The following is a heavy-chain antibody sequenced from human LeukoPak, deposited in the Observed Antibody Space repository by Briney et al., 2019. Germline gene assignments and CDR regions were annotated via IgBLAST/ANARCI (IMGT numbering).Heavy chain of an antibody. CDR1: GDSVSSNSAA. J-gene: IGHJ5*02. V-gene: IGHV6-1*01. Sequence: SQTLSLTCAISGDSVSSNSAAWNWIRQSPSRGLGWLERTYYRSKWYNDYAVSVKSRITINPDTSKNQFSLHLNSVTPEDTAVYYCARDRTTRGWFDPWGQGTLVTVSS. D-gene: IGHD4-17*01. CDR3: ARDRTTRGWFDP. CDR2: TYYRSKWYN.